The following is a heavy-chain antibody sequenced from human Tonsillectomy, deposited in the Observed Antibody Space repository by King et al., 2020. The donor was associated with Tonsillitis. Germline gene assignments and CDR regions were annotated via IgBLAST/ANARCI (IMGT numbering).Heavy chain of an antibody. Sequence: VQLVESGGGLVQPGGSLRLSCAASGFKFNDYWMTWVRQAPGKGLEWVASIHQDGSEKYYVDSVKGRFTISRDNAKSALYLHMNSLRAEDTAMYYCAKLSGIVVVVTSTANWFDPWGQGTLITVSS. CDR1: GFKFNDYW. D-gene: IGHD2-15*01. CDR3: AKLSGIVVVVTSTANWFDP. CDR2: IHQDGSEK. V-gene: IGHV3-7*01. J-gene: IGHJ5*02.